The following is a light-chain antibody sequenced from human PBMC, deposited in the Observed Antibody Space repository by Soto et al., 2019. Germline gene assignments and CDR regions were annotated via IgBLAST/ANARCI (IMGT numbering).Light chain of an antibody. J-gene: IGKJ2*01. CDR2: TAS. CDR1: QSISSW. CDR3: QQYHSFPFT. V-gene: IGKV1-5*03. Sequence: DIQMTQSPPTLSASVGDRVTITCRASQSISSWLAWYQQKPGKAPKLLIYTASSLESGVPSRFSGSGSWTEFTLTISSLQPDDLATYYCQQYHSFPFTFGQGTKLEIK.